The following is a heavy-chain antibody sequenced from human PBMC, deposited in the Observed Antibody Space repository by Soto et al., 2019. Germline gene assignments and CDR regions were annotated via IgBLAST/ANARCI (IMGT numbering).Heavy chain of an antibody. J-gene: IGHJ3*02. Sequence: GRSLRLSCAASALTSSSYRMNWVRQAPGKEREWVSSSSRSSSYIYYADSVKGRFTISRDNADNSLYLQINSLRAEDTAWYFCARTGLVVAGLWPKSFD. CDR3: ARTGLVVAGLWPKSFD. D-gene: IGHD2-15*01. V-gene: IGHV3-21*01. CDR1: ALTSSSYR. CDR2: SSRSSSYI.